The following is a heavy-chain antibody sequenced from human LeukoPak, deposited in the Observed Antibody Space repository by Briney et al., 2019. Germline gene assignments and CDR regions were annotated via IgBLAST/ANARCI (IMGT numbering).Heavy chain of an antibody. Sequence: PGGTLRLSCAASGFTFSSYFWMHWDRQGPGKALVWVPRIKSDGSSSTYADSVKGRFTISRDNAKNSLYLQMNTLRAEDTAVYYCVRDLDLGGYSSFEYWGQGTLVTVSS. CDR1: GFTFSSYFW. CDR2: IKSDGSSS. CDR3: VRDLDLGGYSSFEY. V-gene: IGHV3-74*01. D-gene: IGHD4-23*01. J-gene: IGHJ4*02.